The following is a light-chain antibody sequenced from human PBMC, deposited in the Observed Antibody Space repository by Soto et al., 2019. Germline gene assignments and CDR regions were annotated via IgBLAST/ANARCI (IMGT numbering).Light chain of an antibody. CDR3: QQYNNWT. J-gene: IGKJ1*01. CDR2: GAS. V-gene: IGKV3-15*01. Sequence: EIVMTQSPATLSVSPGERATLSCRASQSVSSNLAWYQQKPGRAPRLLIYGASTRATGMPARFSGSGSGTEFTLTISSLQSEDFAVYYCQQYNNWTFGQGTKVDIK. CDR1: QSVSSN.